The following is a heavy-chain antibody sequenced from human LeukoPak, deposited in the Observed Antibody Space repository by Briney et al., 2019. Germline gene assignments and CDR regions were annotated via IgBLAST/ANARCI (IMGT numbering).Heavy chain of an antibody. CDR2: ISSSSSYI. CDR3: ARGPYSSGCPHDY. J-gene: IGHJ4*02. CDR1: GFTFSSYS. D-gene: IGHD6-19*01. Sequence: GGSLRLSCAASGFTFSSYSMNWVRQAPGKGLEWVSSISSSSSYIYYADSVKGRFTISRDNAKNSLYLQMNSLRAEDTAVYYCARGPYSSGCPHDYWVQGTLVTVSS. V-gene: IGHV3-21*01.